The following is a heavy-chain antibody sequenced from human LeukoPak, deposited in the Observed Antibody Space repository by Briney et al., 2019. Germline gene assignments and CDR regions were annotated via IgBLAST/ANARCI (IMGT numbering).Heavy chain of an antibody. J-gene: IGHJ4*02. Sequence: SETLSLTCTVSGGSISTYYWSWIRQPPGKGLEWIGYIYNSGSANHNPSLKSRVTISVDMSNNQFSLKLRSVTAADTAVYYCARDVSGSYYDGSDYWGQGAPVTVSS. V-gene: IGHV4-59*01. CDR3: ARDVSGSYYDGSDY. CDR1: GGSISTYY. CDR2: IYNSGSA. D-gene: IGHD1-26*01.